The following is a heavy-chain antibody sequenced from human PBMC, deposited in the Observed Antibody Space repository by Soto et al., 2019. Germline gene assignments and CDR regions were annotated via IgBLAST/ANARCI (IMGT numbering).Heavy chain of an antibody. J-gene: IGHJ6*02. D-gene: IGHD3-9*01. CDR3: ATKAPVKNSYFYGMYV. Sequence: HLEESGGGVVRPGTSLRLSCAASGFSFNISGRHWVRQTPDRGLEWVAVISYDGKTQYYGDSVKGRFTVFRHNFRNTLFLKTNTPRTEDTAVSYCATKAPVKNSYFYGMYVWGQGTTVTVSS. CDR1: GFSFNISG. V-gene: IGHV3-30*03. CDR2: ISYDGKTQ.